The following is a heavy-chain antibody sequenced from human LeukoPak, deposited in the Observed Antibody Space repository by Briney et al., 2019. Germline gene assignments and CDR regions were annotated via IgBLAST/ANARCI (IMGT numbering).Heavy chain of an antibody. CDR1: GFTFSSYL. V-gene: IGHV3-74*01. D-gene: IGHD4-23*01. Sequence: GGSLRLSCAASGFTFSSYLMHWVRQAPGKGLVWVSRITSDGSTTTYADSVKGRFTLSRDNAKNTLYLQMNSLRAEDTAVYYCARDSGGNSDHWGQGTLVTVSS. J-gene: IGHJ4*02. CDR2: ITSDGSTT. CDR3: ARDSGGNSDH.